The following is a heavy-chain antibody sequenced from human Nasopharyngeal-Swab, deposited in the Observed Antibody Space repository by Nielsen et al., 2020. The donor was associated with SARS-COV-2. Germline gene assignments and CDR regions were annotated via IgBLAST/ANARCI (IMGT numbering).Heavy chain of an antibody. CDR3: ARVLYNYYYYYYYMDV. CDR2: IYHSGST. J-gene: IGHJ6*03. D-gene: IGHD5-24*01. Sequence: IRQPPGKGLEWIGSIYHSGSTYYNPSLKRRVTISVDTSKNQFSLKMSSVTAADTAVYYCARVLYNYYYYYYYMDVWGKGTTVTVSS. V-gene: IGHV4-38-2*02.